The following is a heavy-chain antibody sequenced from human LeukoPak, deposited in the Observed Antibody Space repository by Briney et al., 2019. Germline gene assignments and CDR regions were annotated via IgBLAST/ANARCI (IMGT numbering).Heavy chain of an antibody. D-gene: IGHD3-10*01. CDR1: GGSITNYY. CDR2: IHYSGST. Sequence: SETLSRTCTVSGGSITNYYYSWIRQPPGKGLEWIGYIHYSGSTKYKSSLKSRVTISVDTSKNQFSLKLNSVTAADTAVYYCARGKEVITMLRGLKPGYYFDYWGQGTLVTVSS. CDR3: ARGKEVITMLRGLKPGYYFDY. J-gene: IGHJ4*02. V-gene: IGHV4-59*01.